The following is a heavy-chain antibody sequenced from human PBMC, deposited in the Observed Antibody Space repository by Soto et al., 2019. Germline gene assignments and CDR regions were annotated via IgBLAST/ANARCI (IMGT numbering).Heavy chain of an antibody. V-gene: IGHV3-30*03. CDR2: ITSAGSNI. J-gene: IGHJ4*02. CDR1: GFAFSNFG. CDR3: SSHGDFVY. Sequence: QVQLVESGGGVVQPGRSLRLSCKASGFAFSNFGMHWVRQTPGKGLEWVAIITSAGSNIYYGDSVKGRFTISRDDSKCTLYLEMNDLRPEDTAVYYCSSHGDFVYWGQGTLVTVSS.